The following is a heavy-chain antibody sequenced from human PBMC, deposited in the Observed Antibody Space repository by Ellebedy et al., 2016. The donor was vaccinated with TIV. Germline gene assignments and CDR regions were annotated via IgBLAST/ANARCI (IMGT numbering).Heavy chain of an antibody. CDR2: IDIGATTI. CDR1: GFTFRDYT. J-gene: IGHJ5*02. V-gene: IGHV3-48*04. Sequence: GGSLRLSCAASGFTFRDYTMNWVRQAPGKGLEWVSYIDIGATTIYYADSVKGRFTISRDNAKNSLFLQMNSLRADETAVYYCARGPPLFDPWGQGTLVTVSS. CDR3: ARGPPLFDP.